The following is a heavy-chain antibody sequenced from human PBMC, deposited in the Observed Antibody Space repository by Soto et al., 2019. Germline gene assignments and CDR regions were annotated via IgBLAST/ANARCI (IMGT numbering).Heavy chain of an antibody. D-gene: IGHD1-26*01. CDR1: GFTFNRYG. J-gene: IGHJ4*02. Sequence: QVQLVESRGGVVQPGRSLRLSCATSGFTFNRYGMHWVRQAPGEGLQWVAVISDDGSKKYYTDSVRGRFTISRDSSDNTLFLQMNSLRPEDTAVYYCARDLSGSYVPGDYWGQGTLVTVSS. V-gene: IGHV3-30*03. CDR3: ARDLSGSYVPGDY. CDR2: ISDDGSKK.